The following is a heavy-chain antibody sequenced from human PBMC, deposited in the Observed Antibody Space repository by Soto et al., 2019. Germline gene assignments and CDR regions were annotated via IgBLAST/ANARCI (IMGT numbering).Heavy chain of an antibody. CDR3: ARSDWGLGNWFDP. CDR2: INHSGST. D-gene: IGHD3-16*01. J-gene: IGHJ5*02. CDR1: GGSFSGYY. Sequence: QVQLQQWGAGLLKPSETLSLTCAVYGGSFSGYYWSWIRQPPGKGLEWIGEINHSGSTNYNPSLKSRVTISVDTSKNQFSLKLSSVTAADTAVYYCARSDWGLGNWFDPWGQGTLVTVSS. V-gene: IGHV4-34*01.